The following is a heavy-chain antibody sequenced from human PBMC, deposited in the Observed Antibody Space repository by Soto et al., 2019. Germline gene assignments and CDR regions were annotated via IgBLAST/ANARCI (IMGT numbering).Heavy chain of an antibody. J-gene: IGHJ4*02. CDR2: IIPIFGTA. CDR3: ASPSVVAATMGFDY. V-gene: IGHV1-69*13. CDR1: GATFSSYA. Sequence: RASVKVSCKGSGATFSSYAISWVRQAPGQGLEWMGGIIPIFGTANYAQKFQGRVTITADESTSTAYMKLSSLRSEDTAVYYCASPSVVAATMGFDYWGQGTLVTVSS. D-gene: IGHD2-15*01.